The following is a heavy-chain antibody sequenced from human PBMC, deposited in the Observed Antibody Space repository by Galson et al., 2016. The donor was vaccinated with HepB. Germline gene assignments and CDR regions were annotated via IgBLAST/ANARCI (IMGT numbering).Heavy chain of an antibody. Sequence: SLRLSCAASGFTFSSYWMHWVRQAPGKGLVWVSRINSDGSGRSYADSVKGRFIISRDNAKKRLYLQMNSLGAEDTAVYYCARDHRYYGGDCSRGPFDNWGQGTLVTVSS. CDR1: GFTFSSYW. J-gene: IGHJ4*02. CDR2: INSDGSGR. D-gene: IGHD2-21*02. V-gene: IGHV3-74*01. CDR3: ARDHRYYGGDCSRGPFDN.